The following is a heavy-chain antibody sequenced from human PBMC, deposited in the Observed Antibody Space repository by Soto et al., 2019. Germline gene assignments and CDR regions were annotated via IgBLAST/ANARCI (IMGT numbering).Heavy chain of an antibody. Sequence: AGSLRLSCVASRFILSNAWMSWVRQAPGKGLEWVGQIKSKTDGGTTEYAPPVKGRFIISRDDSKNMVYLQMNSLKIEDTAVYYCVWEGSSSDPDFQYYGMDVWGQGTTVTVSS. CDR2: IKSKTDGGTT. J-gene: IGHJ6*02. CDR3: VWEGSSSDPDFQYYGMDV. V-gene: IGHV3-15*01. D-gene: IGHD6-6*01. CDR1: RFILSNAW.